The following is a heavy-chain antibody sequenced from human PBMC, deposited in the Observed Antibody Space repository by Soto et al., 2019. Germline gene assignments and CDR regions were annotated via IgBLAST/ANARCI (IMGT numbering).Heavy chain of an antibody. Sequence: TLSLPFTVSGGSISSGDYYWSSIRQHPGKGLEWIGYIYYSGSTYYNPSLKSRVTISVDTSKNQFSLKLSSVNAADTAVYYCARWWSGSRQGFDPWGQGTTVTVSS. D-gene: IGHD3-3*01. V-gene: IGHV4-31*03. CDR2: IYYSGST. J-gene: IGHJ6*02. CDR1: GGSISSGDYY. CDR3: ARWWSGSRQGFDP.